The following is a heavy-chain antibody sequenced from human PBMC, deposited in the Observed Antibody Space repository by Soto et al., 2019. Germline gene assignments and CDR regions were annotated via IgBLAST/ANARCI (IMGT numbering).Heavy chain of an antibody. CDR1: GFTFSSSE. CDR2: ISSSGSTI. CDR3: ARDRSRGYSYGYHYFDS. Sequence: PGGSLRLSCAASGFTFSSSEVNWVRQAPGKGLEWVSYISSSGSTIYSADSMKGRFTISRDNAKNSLYLQMNSLRAEDTAVYYCARDRSRGYSYGYHYFDSWGQGTLVTVSS. D-gene: IGHD5-18*01. V-gene: IGHV3-48*03. J-gene: IGHJ4*02.